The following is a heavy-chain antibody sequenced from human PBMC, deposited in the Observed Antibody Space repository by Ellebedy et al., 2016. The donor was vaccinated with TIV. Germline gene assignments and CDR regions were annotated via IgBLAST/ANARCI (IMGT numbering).Heavy chain of an antibody. CDR3: AHRPGSDSSPWFDA. D-gene: IGHD3-10*01. CDR1: GFSLSTNGMA. J-gene: IGHJ5*02. CDR2: IYWSDDK. Sequence: SGPTLVKPTQTLTLTCTFSGFSLSTNGMAVGWIRQPPGKALEWLALIYWSDDKFYSPSLKSRLTITKDTSKNQVVLTMTNMDPVDTGTYYCAHRPGSDSSPWFDAWGQGTLVTVSS. V-gene: IGHV2-5*01.